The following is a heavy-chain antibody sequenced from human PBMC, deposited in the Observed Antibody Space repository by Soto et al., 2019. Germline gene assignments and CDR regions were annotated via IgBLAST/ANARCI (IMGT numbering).Heavy chain of an antibody. CDR2: IGGSGRTT. J-gene: IGHJ4*02. D-gene: IGHD3-22*01. Sequence: EVQLLESGGGLVQPGGSLSLSCAASAFTFNNYAMSWVRQAPRKGLEWVSGIGGSGRTTYYADSVKGRFTISRDNSNNTLFLQMNSLRAEDTAVYYCAKSRYSDSSGDFYDYWGQGTLVTVSS. CDR3: AKSRYSDSSGDFYDY. CDR1: AFTFNNYA. V-gene: IGHV3-23*01.